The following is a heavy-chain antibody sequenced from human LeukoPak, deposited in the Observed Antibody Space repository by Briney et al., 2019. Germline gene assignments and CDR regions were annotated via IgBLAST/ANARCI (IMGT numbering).Heavy chain of an antibody. CDR1: GFTFSSYA. J-gene: IGHJ5*02. Sequence: GGSLRLSCAASGFTFSSYAMSWVRQAPGKGLEWFSAISGGGGSTYYADSVKGRFTISRDNSKNTLYLQMNSLRAEDTAVYYCAKEARSSSVSPSIDPWGQGTLVTVSS. CDR3: AKEARSSSVSPSIDP. V-gene: IGHV3-23*01. D-gene: IGHD6-19*01. CDR2: ISGGGGST.